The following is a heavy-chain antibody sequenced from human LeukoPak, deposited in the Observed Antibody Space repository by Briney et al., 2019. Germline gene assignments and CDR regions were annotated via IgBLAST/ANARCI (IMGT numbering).Heavy chain of an antibody. J-gene: IGHJ4*02. CDR3: ARDYYDSSGYYYERGNFDY. Sequence: GGSLRLSCAASGFTFDDFGMSWVRQAPGKGLEWVAGLNWNGGTTGYADSVKGRFTIFRDNAKNSLYLQMNSLRAEDTALYYCARDYYDSSGYYYERGNFDYWGQGTLVTVSS. V-gene: IGHV3-20*04. CDR1: GFTFDDFG. D-gene: IGHD3-22*01. CDR2: LNWNGGTT.